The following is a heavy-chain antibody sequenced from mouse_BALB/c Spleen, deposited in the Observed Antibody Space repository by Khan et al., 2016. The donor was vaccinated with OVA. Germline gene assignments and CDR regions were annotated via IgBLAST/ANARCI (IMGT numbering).Heavy chain of an antibody. Sequence: LQQPGSELVRPGASVKLSCKASGYIFTSYWMHWVKQRPGQGLEWIGTIYPGSGSTKYDEKFKSKATLTVDTSSSTVYMQISSLPSEDSAVYYCTRWTYFAMDYWGQGTSVTGSS. V-gene: IGHV1S22*01. CDR2: IYPGSGST. CDR3: TRWTYFAMDY. J-gene: IGHJ4*01. CDR1: GYIFTSYW.